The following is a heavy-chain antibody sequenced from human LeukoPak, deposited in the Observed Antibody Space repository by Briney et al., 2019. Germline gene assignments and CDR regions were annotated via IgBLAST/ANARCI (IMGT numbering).Heavy chain of an antibody. CDR1: GFTFSSYS. CDR2: IRYDGSNK. CDR3: AKGGSGWSSSYYFDY. V-gene: IGHV3-30*02. J-gene: IGHJ4*02. D-gene: IGHD6-19*01. Sequence: GGSLRLSCAASGFTFSSYSMNWVRQAPGKGLEWVAFIRYDGSNKYYADSVKGRFTISRDNSKNTLYLQMNSLRGEDTAVYYCAKGGSGWSSSYYFDYWGQGTLVTVSS.